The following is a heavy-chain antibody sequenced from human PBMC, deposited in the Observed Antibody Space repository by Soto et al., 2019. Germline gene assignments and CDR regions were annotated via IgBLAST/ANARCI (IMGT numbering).Heavy chain of an antibody. CDR3: AKDRTGEYYDFWSGPGAFDY. CDR1: GFTFSSHA. D-gene: IGHD3-3*01. J-gene: IGHJ4*02. Sequence: GGSLILSCAVSGFTFSSHAMGWVRQAPGKGLECVSSITGSGDSKYYADSVKGRFTISRDKSKNTLYLQMNSLRAEDTAVYYCAKDRTGEYYDFWSGPGAFDYWGQGTLVTVSS. CDR2: ITGSGDSK. V-gene: IGHV3-23*01.